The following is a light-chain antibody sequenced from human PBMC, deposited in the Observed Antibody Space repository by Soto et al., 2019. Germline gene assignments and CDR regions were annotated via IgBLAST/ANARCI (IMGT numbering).Light chain of an antibody. J-gene: IGKJ2*01. CDR3: QQYNTYSYT. CDR2: KAS. CDR1: QTISSW. V-gene: IGKV1-5*03. Sequence: DIQMTQSPSSLSASVGDRVTITCLASQTISSWLAWYQQKPGTAPQLLIYKASTLESGVPSRFSGSGSGTEFTLTISSLQPDDFATYYCQQYNTYSYTFGQGTKVDIK.